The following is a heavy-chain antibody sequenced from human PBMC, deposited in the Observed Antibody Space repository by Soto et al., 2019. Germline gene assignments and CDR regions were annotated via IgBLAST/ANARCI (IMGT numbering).Heavy chain of an antibody. V-gene: IGHV3-23*01. Sequence: EVQLLESGGGLVQPGGSLRLSCAASGFTFSSYAMSWVRQAPGKGLEWVSAISGSGGSTYYANSVKGRFTISRDNSKNTLYLQMNSLRAEDTAVYYCAKDLTVGGGFDYWGQGTLVTVSS. CDR2: ISGSGGST. CDR3: AKDLTVGGGFDY. CDR1: GFTFSSYA. J-gene: IGHJ4*02. D-gene: IGHD3-16*01.